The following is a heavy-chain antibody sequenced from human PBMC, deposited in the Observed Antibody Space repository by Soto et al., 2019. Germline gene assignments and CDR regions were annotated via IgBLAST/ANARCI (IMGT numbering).Heavy chain of an antibody. Sequence: QVQLVESGGGVVQPGRSLRLSCAASGFTFSSYGMHWVRQAPGQGLEWVAVIWYDGSNKYYADSVKGRFTISRDNSKNTLYLQMNSLRAEDTAGYYCAREGHSRHFDYWGQGTLVTVSS. CDR1: GFTFSSYG. CDR2: IWYDGSNK. J-gene: IGHJ4*02. CDR3: AREGHSRHFDY. V-gene: IGHV3-33*01.